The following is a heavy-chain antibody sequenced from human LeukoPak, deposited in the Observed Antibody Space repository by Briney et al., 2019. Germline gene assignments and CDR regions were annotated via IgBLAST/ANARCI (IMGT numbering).Heavy chain of an antibody. J-gene: IGHJ4*02. D-gene: IGHD3-22*01. CDR1: GGTFSSYA. Sequence: GASVKVSCKASGGTFSSYAISWVRQAPGQGLEWMGRIIPILGIANYAQKFQGRVTITADKSTSTAYMELSSLRSEDTAVYYCATANYYDSSGHDYWGQGTLVTVSS. CDR3: ATANYYDSSGHDY. CDR2: IIPILGIA. V-gene: IGHV1-69*04.